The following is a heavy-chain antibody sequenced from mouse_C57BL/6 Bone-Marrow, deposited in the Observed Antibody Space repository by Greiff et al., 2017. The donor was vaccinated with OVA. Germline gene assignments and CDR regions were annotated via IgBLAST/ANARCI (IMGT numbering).Heavy chain of an antibody. D-gene: IGHD1-1*01. CDR1: GYTFTDYY. Sequence: QVQLQQSGAELVRPGASVKLSCKASGYTFTDYYINWVKQRPGQGLEWIARIYPGSGNTYYNEKFKGKATLTAEKSSSTAYMQLSSLTSEDSAVYFCARSEGTTVVAPGYFDYWGQGTTLTVSS. CDR3: ARSEGTTVVAPGYFDY. J-gene: IGHJ2*01. V-gene: IGHV1-76*01. CDR2: IYPGSGNT.